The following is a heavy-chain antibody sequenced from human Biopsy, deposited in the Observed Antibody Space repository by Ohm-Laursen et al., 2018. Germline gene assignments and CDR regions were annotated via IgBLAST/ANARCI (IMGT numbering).Heavy chain of an antibody. CDR2: ISYSGTT. CDR1: GGSIGGGEYY. J-gene: IGHJ2*01. D-gene: IGHD3-22*01. V-gene: IGHV4-31*01. Sequence: TLSLTCPVSGGSIGGGEYYWNWIRQHPGKGLEWIGLISYSGTTFYNPSLESLLTISIDTSKNHFSLNLRSVTAADTAVYYFARGVPHYDGSGFPLAGYWYFDLWGRGTLVTVSS. CDR3: ARGVPHYDGSGFPLAGYWYFDL.